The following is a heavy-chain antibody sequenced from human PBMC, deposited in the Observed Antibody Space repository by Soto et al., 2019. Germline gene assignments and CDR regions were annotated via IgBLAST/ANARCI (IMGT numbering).Heavy chain of an antibody. J-gene: IGHJ3*02. Sequence: QVQLVQSGAEVKKPGASVKVSCKASGDTYTSYYIHWVRQAPGQGLGWMGTFNPSGGGTFYAQKFQGRVSMTGETSTSTVYMELSSLSSEDTAVYYCARGEKIAVVGILSVFDIWRQGTMVTVSS. V-gene: IGHV1-46*01. CDR1: GDTYTSYY. CDR3: ARGEKIAVVGILSVFDI. CDR2: FNPSGGGT. D-gene: IGHD6-19*01.